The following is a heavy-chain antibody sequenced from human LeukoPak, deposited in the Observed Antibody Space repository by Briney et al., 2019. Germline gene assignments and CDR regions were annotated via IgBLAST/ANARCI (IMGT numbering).Heavy chain of an antibody. V-gene: IGHV3-30*02. CDR3: ARSRSSWTY. CDR1: GFTFTSYG. CDR2: IRYDGSNK. D-gene: IGHD6-13*01. Sequence: GGSLRLSCATSGFTFTSYGIHWVRQAPGKGLEWVAFIRYDGSNKYYADSVKGRFTISRDNDKNSLYLQMNSLRAEDTAVYYCARSRSSWTYWGQGTLVTVSS. J-gene: IGHJ4*02.